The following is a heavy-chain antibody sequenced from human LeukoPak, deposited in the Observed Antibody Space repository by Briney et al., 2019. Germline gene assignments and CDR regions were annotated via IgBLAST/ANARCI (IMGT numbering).Heavy chain of an antibody. J-gene: IGHJ4*02. V-gene: IGHV1-2*04. CDR3: ARSDRLPAPFDY. CDR2: INANSGGT. CDR1: GYTFTGYY. Sequence: ASVKVSCKGSGYTFTGYYMHWVRQAPGQGLEWMGWINANSGGTNYAQKFQGWVTMTRDTSISTAYMKLSRLRSDDTAVYYCARSDRLPAPFDYWGQGTLVTVSS. D-gene: IGHD2-2*01.